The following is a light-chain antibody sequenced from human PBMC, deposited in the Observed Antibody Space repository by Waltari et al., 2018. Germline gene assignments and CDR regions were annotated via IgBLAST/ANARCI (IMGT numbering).Light chain of an antibody. V-gene: IGKV1-39*01. J-gene: IGKJ2*01. CDR2: KAS. CDR3: QQAYSVPYT. Sequence: DIQMTQSPSSLSASVGDRVTITCRASRNINIFLNWYQQKPGEGPKLLIYKASNMEGGVPSRFSGSGSGTEFSLSISSLQPDDFATYFCQQAYSVPYTFGQGTNL. CDR1: RNINIF.